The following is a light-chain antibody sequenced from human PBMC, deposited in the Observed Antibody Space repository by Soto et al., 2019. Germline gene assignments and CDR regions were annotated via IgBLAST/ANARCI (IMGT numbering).Light chain of an antibody. V-gene: IGKV3-11*01. CDR1: QSVDRY. CDR3: QQFNIWPHMLS. Sequence: VLTQSPDTLSLSPGETATLSCRASQSVDRYVAWYQQKLGQAPRLLIYDAYTRATGVAARFTGSGSATDFSLTITSLEPEDFAVYYCQQFNIWPHMLSFGGGTKLEMK. J-gene: IGKJ4*01. CDR2: DAY.